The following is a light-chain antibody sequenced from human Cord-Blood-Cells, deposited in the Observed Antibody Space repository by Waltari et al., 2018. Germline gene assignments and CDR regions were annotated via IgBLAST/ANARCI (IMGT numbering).Light chain of an antibody. J-gene: IGKJ3*01. V-gene: IGKV4-1*01. CDR1: QSVLYSSNNKNY. CDR3: QQYYSLLT. CDR2: WAS. Sequence: DIVMTQSPDSLAVSLGERATINCKSSQSVLYSSNNKNYLAWYQQKPGQPPKLLIYWASTREAGVPDRFSGSGSGTDFTLTISSLQAEEVAVYYCQQYYSLLTFGPGTKVDIK.